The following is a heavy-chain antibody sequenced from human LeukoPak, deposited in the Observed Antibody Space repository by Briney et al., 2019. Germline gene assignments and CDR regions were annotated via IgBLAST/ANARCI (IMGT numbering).Heavy chain of an antibody. CDR2: TSGSGGST. J-gene: IGHJ4*02. Sequence: GGSLRLSCAASRYTFSSYAMSWVRQAPGKGLEWVSATSGSGGSTYYADSVKGRFTISRDNSKNTLYLQMNSLRAEDTAVYYCAKGSSGWYNFYDYWGQGTLVTVSS. CDR3: AKGSSGWYNFYDY. D-gene: IGHD6-19*01. V-gene: IGHV3-23*01. CDR1: RYTFSSYA.